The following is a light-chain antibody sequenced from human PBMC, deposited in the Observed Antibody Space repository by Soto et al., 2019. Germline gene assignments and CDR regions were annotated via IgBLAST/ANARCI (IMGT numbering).Light chain of an antibody. CDR3: TSFTSSFTFG. Sequence: QSVLTQPASVSGSPGQSIAISCTGTRSDVGAYNYVSWYQQHPGKAPKLMISEVTNRPSGVSDRFSGSKSGNTASLTISGLQAEDEADYYCTSFTSSFTFGFGTGTKLTVL. CDR2: EVT. J-gene: IGLJ1*01. V-gene: IGLV2-14*01. CDR1: RSDVGAYNY.